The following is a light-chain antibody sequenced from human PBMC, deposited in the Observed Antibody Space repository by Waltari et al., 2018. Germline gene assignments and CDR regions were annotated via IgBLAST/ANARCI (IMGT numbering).Light chain of an antibody. V-gene: IGLV1-51*02. CDR2: ENT. CDR3: GTWDSSLSGAV. Sequence: QSVLTQPPSVSAAPGQRVTISCPGGSSNIGNNYVSWYRKFPGTAPKLLIYENTERPAGIPGRFSGSKSGTSATLDITGPQAGDEADYYCGTWDSSLSGAVFGGGTHLTVL. J-gene: IGLJ7*01. CDR1: SSNIGNNY.